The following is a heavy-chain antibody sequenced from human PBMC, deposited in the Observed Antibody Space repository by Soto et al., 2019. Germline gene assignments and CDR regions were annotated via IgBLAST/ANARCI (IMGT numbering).Heavy chain of an antibody. V-gene: IGHV3-23*01. CDR1: GFTFSSYA. D-gene: IGHD3-16*01. CDR2: ISGSGGST. J-gene: IGHJ4*02. CDR3: AKSMFGKSWSPYYFDY. Sequence: PGGSLRLSCAASGFTFSSYAMSWVRQAPGKGLEWVSAISGSGGSTYYADSVKGRFTISRDNSKNTLYLQMNSLRAEDTAVYYCAKSMFGKSWSPYYFDYWGQGTLVTVSS.